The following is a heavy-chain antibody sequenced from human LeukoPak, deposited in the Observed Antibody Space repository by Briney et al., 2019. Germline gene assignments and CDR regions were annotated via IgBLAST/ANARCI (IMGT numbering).Heavy chain of an antibody. CDR3: ARAPPGYCSSTSCYVEGSWFDP. J-gene: IGHJ5*02. D-gene: IGHD2-2*01. CDR2: INPNSGGT. V-gene: IGHV1-2*02. Sequence: ASVKVSCKASGYTFTGYYMHWVRKAPGQGLEWMGWINPNSGGTNYAQKFQGRVTMTRDTSISTAYMELSRLRSDDTAVYYCARAPPGYCSSTSCYVEGSWFDPWGQGTLVTVSS. CDR1: GYTFTGYY.